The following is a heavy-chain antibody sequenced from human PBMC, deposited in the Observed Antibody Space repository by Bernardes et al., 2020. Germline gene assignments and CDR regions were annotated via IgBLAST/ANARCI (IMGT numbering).Heavy chain of an antibody. V-gene: IGHV1-2*06. CDR3: ARRFGSSSYDY. CDR2: INANTGGT. Sequence: SVKVSCKASGYTFSGYYMHWVRQAPGQGLEWMGRINANTGGTIYAQKFQGRVTMTRDTSISTAYMELTSLTSDDTAVYYCARRFGSSSYDYWGQGTLVTVSS. D-gene: IGHD6-6*01. CDR1: GYTFSGYY. J-gene: IGHJ4*02.